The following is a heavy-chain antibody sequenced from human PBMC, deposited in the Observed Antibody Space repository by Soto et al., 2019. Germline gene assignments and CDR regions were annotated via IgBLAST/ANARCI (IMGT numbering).Heavy chain of an antibody. CDR3: AREGRGKKAGYNGLVSLGY. Sequence: QVQLVQSGAEVKTPGSSLKVSCKVSGSRFSNYVISWVRQGPGHGLEWLGRIIPIFNSAKYAQSFQGRVTITADKSTSTPSPELSSLRSDDTALYYCAREGRGKKAGYNGLVSLGYWGHGTLVTVSS. V-gene: IGHV1-69*06. J-gene: IGHJ4*01. D-gene: IGHD2-2*02. CDR1: GSRFSNYV. CDR2: IIPIFNSA.